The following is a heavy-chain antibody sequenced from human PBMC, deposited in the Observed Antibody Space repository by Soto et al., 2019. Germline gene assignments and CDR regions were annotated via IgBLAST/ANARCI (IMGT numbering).Heavy chain of an antibody. CDR1: GYTFTNYD. V-gene: IGHV1-8*01. CDR3: TRAQFEFGSYVDLDV. CDR2: MNPDSENT. D-gene: IGHD3-10*01. Sequence: QVHLVQSGAEVKQPGASVRVSCKASGYTFTNYDITWVRQATGQGLEWMGWMNPDSENTGSPQKFQGRVTMTVNTSINTAYMELTSLRSEDTAVYYCTRAQFEFGSYVDLDVWGQGTTVTVSS. J-gene: IGHJ6*02.